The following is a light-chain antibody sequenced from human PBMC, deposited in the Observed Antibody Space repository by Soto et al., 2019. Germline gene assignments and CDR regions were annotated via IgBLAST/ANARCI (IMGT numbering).Light chain of an antibody. CDR1: QGISNY. J-gene: IGKJ1*01. Sequence: DIQMTQSPSAMSASVGDRVTITCRASQGISNYLAWFQQKPGKVPKRLIYAASSLQSGVPSRFSGSGSGTEFTFTISNLEAEDFATYYYLKNNSYPWTFGQGTKVEIK. CDR3: LKNNSYPWT. CDR2: AAS. V-gene: IGKV1-17*03.